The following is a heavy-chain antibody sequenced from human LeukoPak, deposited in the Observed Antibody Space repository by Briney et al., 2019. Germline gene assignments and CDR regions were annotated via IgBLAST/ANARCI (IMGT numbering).Heavy chain of an antibody. CDR2: ISTYNGNT. Sequence: GASVKVSCKASGYTFTSYGISWVRQAPGQGLEWMGWISTYNGNTNYAQKLQGRVTMTTDTSTSTAYMELRSLRSDDTAVYYCARDDCSGGGCYLGYWGQGTLVTVSS. CDR1: GYTFTSYG. CDR3: ARDDCSGGGCYLGY. J-gene: IGHJ4*02. V-gene: IGHV1-18*04. D-gene: IGHD2-15*01.